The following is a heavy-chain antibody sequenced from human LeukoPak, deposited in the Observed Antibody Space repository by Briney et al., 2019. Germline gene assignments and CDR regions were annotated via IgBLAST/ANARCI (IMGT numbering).Heavy chain of an antibody. CDR3: ARGDSSGRPTFDY. D-gene: IGHD3-22*01. J-gene: IGHJ4*02. Sequence: SVKVSCKASGYTFTSYGISWVRQAPGQGLEWMGRIIPILGIANYAQKFQGRVTITADKSTSTAYMELSSLRSEDTAVYYCARGDSSGRPTFDYWGQGTLVTVSS. CDR1: GYTFTSYG. V-gene: IGHV1-69*04. CDR2: IIPILGIA.